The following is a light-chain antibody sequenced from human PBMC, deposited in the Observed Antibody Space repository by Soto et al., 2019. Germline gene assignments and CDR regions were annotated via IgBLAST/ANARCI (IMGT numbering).Light chain of an antibody. CDR3: QQYITLPHT. Sequence: ENVLTQSPDTLSLSPGERVTLSCRASQSITNNFFAWYQQRPGQAPRLLIYGISNRATGIPDRFSGSGSGTDFTLTISRLEPEDFVVYYCQQYITLPHTFGQGTKLEVK. CDR1: QSITNNF. CDR2: GIS. V-gene: IGKV3-20*01. J-gene: IGKJ2*01.